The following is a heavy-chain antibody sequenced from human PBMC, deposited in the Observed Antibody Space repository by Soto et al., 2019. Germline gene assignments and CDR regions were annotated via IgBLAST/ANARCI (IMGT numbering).Heavy chain of an antibody. CDR1: GLTFSSYG. D-gene: IGHD2-2*01. J-gene: IGHJ6*02. CDR3: AKDRAIVIVPAARGMDV. V-gene: IGHV3-23*01. CDR2: ISGSGGGT. Sequence: GGSLRLSCAASGLTFSSYGMSWVRQAPGKGLEWVSAISGSGGGTYYADSVKGRFTISRDNSKNTLYLQMNSLRAEDTAVYYCAKDRAIVIVPAARGMDVWGQGTTVTVSS.